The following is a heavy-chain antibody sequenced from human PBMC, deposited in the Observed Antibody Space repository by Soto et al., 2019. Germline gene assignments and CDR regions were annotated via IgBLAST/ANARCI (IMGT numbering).Heavy chain of an antibody. D-gene: IGHD4-17*01. Sequence: PSETLSLTCTVSGGSISSGGYYWSWIRQPPGKGLEWIGEINHSGSTNYNPSLKSRVTISVDTSKNQFSLKLSSVTAADTAVYYCARGKSVTVTPLPRKTAPDYWGQGTLVTVSS. J-gene: IGHJ4*02. V-gene: IGHV4-39*07. CDR3: ARGKSVTVTPLPRKTAPDY. CDR1: GGSISSGGYY. CDR2: INHSGST.